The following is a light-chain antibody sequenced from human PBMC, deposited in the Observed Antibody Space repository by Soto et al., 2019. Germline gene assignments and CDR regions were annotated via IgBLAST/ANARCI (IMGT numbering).Light chain of an antibody. V-gene: IGLV1-40*01. CDR3: QSYDTSPSGPVV. CDR1: SSNIGAGCD. J-gene: IGLJ2*01. Sequence: QSVLTQPPSVSGAPGQRVTMSCTGSSSNIGAGCDVHWYQHLPGTAPKLLIYGNTNRPSGVPDRFSGSKSGTSASLAITGLQAEDEADYYCQSYDTSPSGPVVFGGGTKVTVL. CDR2: GNT.